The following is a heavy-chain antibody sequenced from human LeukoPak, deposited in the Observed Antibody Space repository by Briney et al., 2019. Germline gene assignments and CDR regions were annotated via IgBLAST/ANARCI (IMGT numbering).Heavy chain of an antibody. CDR2: LRGDTGDT. J-gene: IGHJ5*01. D-gene: IGHD6-13*01. V-gene: IGHV1-2*02. CDR1: GYTLSDYY. CDR3: ARVRGNSCDF. Sequence: ASVTISCKTSGYTLSDYYKHWVRQAPGQGLEWMGWLRGDTGDTDSPQKFQGRVTMTRDTSTNTAYMELRRLRHDDTAIYFCARVRGNSCDFWGQGTLVTVSS.